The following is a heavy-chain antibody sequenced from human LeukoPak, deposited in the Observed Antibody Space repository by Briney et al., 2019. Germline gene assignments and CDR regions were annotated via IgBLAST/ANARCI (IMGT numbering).Heavy chain of an antibody. V-gene: IGHV3-7*01. CDR2: IKQDESEK. CDR3: AKDHYWSIDY. D-gene: IGHD3-3*01. J-gene: IGHJ4*02. CDR1: GFSFRNYW. Sequence: GGSLRLSCTTSGFSFRNYWMGWVRQAPGKGLEWVANIKQDESEKYYVGSVKGRFSISRDIAKNTLYLQMNSLRAEDTGVYYCAKDHYWSIDYWGRGTLVTVSS.